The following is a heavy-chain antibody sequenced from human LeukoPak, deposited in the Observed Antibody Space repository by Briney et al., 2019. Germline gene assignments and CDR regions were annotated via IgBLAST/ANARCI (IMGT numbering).Heavy chain of an antibody. CDR1: GYTFTSYG. CDR3: ARVDGGFEYSSSRTFDY. V-gene: IGHV1-18*01. Sequence: ASVKVSCTASGYTFTSYGISWVRQAPGQGLEWMGWISAYNGNTNYAQKLQGRVTMTTDTSISTAYMELSRLRSDDTAVYYCARVDGGFEYSSSRTFDYWGQGTLVTVSS. J-gene: IGHJ4*02. D-gene: IGHD6-6*01. CDR2: ISAYNGNT.